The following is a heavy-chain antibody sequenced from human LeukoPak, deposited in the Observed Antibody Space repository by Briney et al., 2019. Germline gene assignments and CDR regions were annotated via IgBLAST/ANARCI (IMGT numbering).Heavy chain of an antibody. CDR1: GFTFSSYS. Sequence: PGGSLRLSCAASGFTFSSYSMNWVRQAPGKGLEWVSYISSSSSTIYYADSVKGRFTISRDNAKNSLYLQMNSLRAEDTAVYYCAREPLGDYSDSSGYWNWGQGTLVTVSS. D-gene: IGHD3-22*01. V-gene: IGHV3-48*01. CDR2: ISSSSSTI. J-gene: IGHJ4*02. CDR3: AREPLGDYSDSSGYWN.